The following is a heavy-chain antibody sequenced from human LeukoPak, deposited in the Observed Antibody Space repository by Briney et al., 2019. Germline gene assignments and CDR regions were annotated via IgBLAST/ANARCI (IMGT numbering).Heavy chain of an antibody. CDR2: IYYTGTT. CDR1: GASISNSSHY. D-gene: IGHD6-19*01. CDR3: ARVVAVAGTFPDS. J-gene: IGHJ4*02. V-gene: IGHV4-39*07. Sequence: PSETLSLTCNVSGASISNSSHYWGWIRQPPGKGLEWIGNIYYTGTTYYAPSLKSRVTISIDTSKSQFSLKVSSVTAADTAVYYCARVVAVAGTFPDSWGQGTLVTVSS.